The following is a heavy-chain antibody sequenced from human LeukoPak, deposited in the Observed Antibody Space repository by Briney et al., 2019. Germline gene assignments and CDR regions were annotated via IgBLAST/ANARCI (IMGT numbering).Heavy chain of an antibody. CDR2: INHSGST. CDR3: ARKGGYSYGFFDY. V-gene: IGHV4-34*01. D-gene: IGHD5-18*01. J-gene: IGHJ4*02. Sequence: PSETLSLACAVYGGSFSGYYWSWIRQPPGKGLEWIGEINHSGSTNYNPSIKSRVTISVDPSKNQFSLKLSSVTGADTAVYYCARKGGYSYGFFDYWGQGTLVTVSS. CDR1: GGSFSGYY.